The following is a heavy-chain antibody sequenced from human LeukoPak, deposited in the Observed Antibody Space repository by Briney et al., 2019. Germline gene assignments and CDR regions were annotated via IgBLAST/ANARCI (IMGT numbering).Heavy chain of an antibody. Sequence: SETLSLTCAVYGGSFSGYYWSWIRQPPGKGLEWIGEINHSGSTNYNPSLKSRVTISVDTSKNQFSLKLSSVTAADTAVYYCARGRPGGYYREVTPRSIDPWGQGTLVTVSS. D-gene: IGHD1-26*01. V-gene: IGHV4-34*01. CDR2: INHSGST. CDR1: GGSFSGYY. CDR3: ARGRPGGYYREVTPRSIDP. J-gene: IGHJ5*02.